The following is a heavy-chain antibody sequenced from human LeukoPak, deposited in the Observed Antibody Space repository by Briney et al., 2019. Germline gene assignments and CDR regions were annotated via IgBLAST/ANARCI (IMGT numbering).Heavy chain of an antibody. D-gene: IGHD3-10*01. CDR3: ARHYGSGSYYSPFDY. V-gene: IGHV3-66*04. CDR1: GFTVSSNY. J-gene: IGHJ4*02. Sequence: PGGSLRLSCAASGFTVSSNYMSWVRQAPGKGLEWVSVIYSGGSTYYADSVKGRFTISRDNSKNTLYLQMNSLRAEDTALYYCARHYGSGSYYSPFDYWGQGTLVTVSS. CDR2: IYSGGST.